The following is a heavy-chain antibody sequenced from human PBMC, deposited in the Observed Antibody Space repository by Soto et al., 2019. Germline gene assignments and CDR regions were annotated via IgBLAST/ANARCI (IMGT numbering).Heavy chain of an antibody. CDR3: ARVNLFYDSSGYQLKYYFDY. CDR1: GYTFTSYG. J-gene: IGHJ4*02. V-gene: IGHV1-18*01. D-gene: IGHD3-22*01. CDR2: ISAYNGNT. Sequence: GASVKVSCKASGYTFTSYGISWVRQAPGQGLEWMGWISAYNGNTNYAQKLQGRVTMTTDTSTSTAYMELRSLRSDDTAVYYCARVNLFYDSSGYQLKYYFDYWGQGTLVTVSS.